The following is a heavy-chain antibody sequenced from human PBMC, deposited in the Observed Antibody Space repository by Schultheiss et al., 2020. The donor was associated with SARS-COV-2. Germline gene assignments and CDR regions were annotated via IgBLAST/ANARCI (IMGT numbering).Heavy chain of an antibody. Sequence: SETLSLTCTVSGGSISSYYWSWIRQPPGKGLEWIGYIYYSGSTYYNPSLKSRVTISVDTSKNQFSLKLSSVTAADTAVYYCARRFFGWIQLMETGDGMDVWGQGTTVTVSS. V-gene: IGHV4-59*08. J-gene: IGHJ6*02. CDR3: ARRFFGWIQLMETGDGMDV. CDR1: GGSISSYY. CDR2: IYYSGST. D-gene: IGHD5-18*01.